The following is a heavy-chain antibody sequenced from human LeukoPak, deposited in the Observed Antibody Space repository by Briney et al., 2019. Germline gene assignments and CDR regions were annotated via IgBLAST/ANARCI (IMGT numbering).Heavy chain of an antibody. CDR1: GGSISSYY. J-gene: IGHJ5*02. V-gene: IGHV4-4*07. D-gene: IGHD6-13*01. Sequence: SSETLSLTCTVSGGSISSYYWSWIRQPAGKGLEWIGRIYTSGSTNYNPSLKSRVTMSVDTSKNQFSLKLSSVTAADTAVYYCARHRRSGGIALNWFDPWGQGTLVTVSS. CDR3: ARHRRSGGIALNWFDP. CDR2: IYTSGST.